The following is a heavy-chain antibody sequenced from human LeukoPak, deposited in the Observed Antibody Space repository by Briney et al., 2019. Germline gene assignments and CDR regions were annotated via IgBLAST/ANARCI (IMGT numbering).Heavy chain of an antibody. D-gene: IGHD1-1*01. Sequence: ASVKVSCKASGYTFTSYGISWVRQAPGQGLEWMGWISAYNGNTNYAQKLQGRVTMTTDTSTSTAHMELRSLRSDDTAVYYCARDQSLEGNWFDPWGQGTLVTVSS. J-gene: IGHJ5*02. CDR1: GYTFTSYG. CDR2: ISAYNGNT. V-gene: IGHV1-18*01. CDR3: ARDQSLEGNWFDP.